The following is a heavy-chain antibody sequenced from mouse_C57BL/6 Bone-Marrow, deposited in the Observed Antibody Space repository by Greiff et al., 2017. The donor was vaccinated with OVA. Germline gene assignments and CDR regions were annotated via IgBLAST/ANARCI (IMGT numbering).Heavy chain of an antibody. CDR2: IDPENGDT. J-gene: IGHJ3*01. Sequence: EVQLQESGAELVRPGASVKLSCTASGFNIKDDYMHWVKQRPEQGLEWIGWIDPENGDTEYASKFQGKATITADTSSNTASLQLSSLTSEDTAVYYCTTSYGSPFAYWGQGTLVTVSA. D-gene: IGHD1-1*01. CDR1: GFNIKDDY. V-gene: IGHV14-4*01. CDR3: TTSYGSPFAY.